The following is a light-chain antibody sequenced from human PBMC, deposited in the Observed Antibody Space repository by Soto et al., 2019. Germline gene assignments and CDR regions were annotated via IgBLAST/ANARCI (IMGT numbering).Light chain of an antibody. Sequence: DIQMTQSPYSLPASVGERATITCRASQDISSYLNWYQQRPGKAPRLLIYAASSLRSGIPSRFSGSESGTDFSLTIDGLQPEDFATYYCQQTYRTPQTFGQGTKVDI. J-gene: IGKJ1*01. CDR2: AAS. V-gene: IGKV1-39*01. CDR3: QQTYRTPQT. CDR1: QDISSY.